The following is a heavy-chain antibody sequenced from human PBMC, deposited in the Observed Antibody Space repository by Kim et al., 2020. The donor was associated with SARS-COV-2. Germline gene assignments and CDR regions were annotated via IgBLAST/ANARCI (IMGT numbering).Heavy chain of an antibody. D-gene: IGHD2-15*01. J-gene: IGHJ2*01. CDR3: ARRGGKGYFDL. CDR2: T. V-gene: IGHV1-18*01. Sequence: TNDAQKIQGRVTMTTDTSTRTAYRELRSLRSDDTAVYYCARRGGKGYFDLWGRGTLVTVSS.